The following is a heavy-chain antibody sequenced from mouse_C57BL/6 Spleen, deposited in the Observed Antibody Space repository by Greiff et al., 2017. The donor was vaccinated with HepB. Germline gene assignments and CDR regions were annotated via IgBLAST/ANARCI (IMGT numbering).Heavy chain of an antibody. J-gene: IGHJ4*01. CDR3: AKNALYYGSSGAMDY. Sequence: QVQLQQSGPGLVQPSQSLSITCTVPGFSLTSYGVHWVRQSPGKGLEWLGVIWRGGSTDYNAAFMSRLSITKDNSKSQVFFKMNSLQADDTAIYYCAKNALYYGSSGAMDYWGQGTSVTVSS. CDR1: GFSLTSYG. V-gene: IGHV2-5*01. CDR2: IWRGGST. D-gene: IGHD1-1*01.